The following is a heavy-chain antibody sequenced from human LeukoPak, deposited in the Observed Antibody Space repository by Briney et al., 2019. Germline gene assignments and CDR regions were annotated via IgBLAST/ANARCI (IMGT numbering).Heavy chain of an antibody. CDR2: MNPNSGLT. J-gene: IGHJ6*02. Sequence: ASVKVSCKASGYTFSSYDIIWVRQATGQGLEFMGWMNPNSGLTGYGQKFQGRVTMTRDTSISTAYMELSSLRSEDTALYYCLRGYTYGYGGHNHGTDVWGQGTTVNVSS. CDR3: LRGYTYGYGGHNHGTDV. D-gene: IGHD5-18*01. CDR1: GYTFSSYD. V-gene: IGHV1-8*01.